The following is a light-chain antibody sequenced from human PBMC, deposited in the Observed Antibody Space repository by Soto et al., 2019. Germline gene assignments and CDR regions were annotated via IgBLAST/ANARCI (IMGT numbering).Light chain of an antibody. CDR3: HQYGSTTFT. J-gene: IGKJ3*01. CDR1: QSVSTNY. V-gene: IGKV3-20*01. CDR2: GAS. Sequence: EIVLTQSPGTLSLSPGDRATLSCRASQSVSTNYLAWYQQKLGQAPRLLIYGASSRATGIPDRFSGSGSGTDFTLTISRLEPEDFAVYYCHQYGSTTFTFGPGTKVDIK.